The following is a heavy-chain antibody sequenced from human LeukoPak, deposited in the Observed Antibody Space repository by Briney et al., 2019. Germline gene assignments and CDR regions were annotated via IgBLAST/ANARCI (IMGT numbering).Heavy chain of an antibody. CDR1: GGSISSYY. D-gene: IGHD5-18*01. CDR3: ARGWGYSYGSYGYFDY. CDR2: IYYSGST. Sequence: SETLSLTCTVSGGSISSYYWSWIRQPPGKGLEWIGYIYYSGSTYYNPSLKSRVTISVDTSKNQFSLKLSSVTAADTAVYYCARGWGYSYGSYGYFDYWGQGTLVTVSS. J-gene: IGHJ4*02. V-gene: IGHV4-59*12.